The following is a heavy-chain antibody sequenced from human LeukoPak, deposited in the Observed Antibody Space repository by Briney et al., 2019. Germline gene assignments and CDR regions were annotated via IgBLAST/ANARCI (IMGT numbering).Heavy chain of an antibody. CDR2: ISGSGGST. CDR1: GFTFSSYA. J-gene: IGHJ4*02. D-gene: IGHD3-10*01. V-gene: IGHV3-23*01. Sequence: PGGSLRLSCAASGFTFSSYAMSWVRQAPGKGLEWVSAISGSGGSTYYADSVKGRFTISRDNSKNTLYLQMNSLRAEDTAVYYCAKGHVLLWFGESSPFDYWGQGTLVTVSS. CDR3: AKGHVLLWFGESSPFDY.